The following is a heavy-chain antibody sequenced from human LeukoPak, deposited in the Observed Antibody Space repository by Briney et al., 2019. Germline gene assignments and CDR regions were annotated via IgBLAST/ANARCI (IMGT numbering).Heavy chain of an antibody. J-gene: IGHJ4*02. V-gene: IGHV4-4*07. D-gene: IGHD3-22*01. Sequence: SETLSLTCTVSGGSISSYYWSWIRQPAGKGLEWIGRIYTSGSTNYNPSLKSRVTMSVDTSKNQFSLKLSSVTAADTAVYYCARIRSYYDSSGYLERDFDYWGQGTLVTVSS. CDR3: ARIRSYYDSSGYLERDFDY. CDR1: GGSISSYY. CDR2: IYTSGST.